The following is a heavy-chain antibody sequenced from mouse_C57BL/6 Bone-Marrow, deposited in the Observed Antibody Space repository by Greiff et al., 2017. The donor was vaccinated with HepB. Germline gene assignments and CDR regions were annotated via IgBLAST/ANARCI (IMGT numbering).Heavy chain of an antibody. CDR1: GYTFTSYW. CDR2: IDPSDSYT. V-gene: IGHV1-50*01. Sequence: QVHVKQSGAELVKPGASVKLSCKASGYTFTSYWMQWVKQRPGQGLEWIGEIDPSDSYTNYNQKFKGKATLTVDTSSSTAYMQLSSLTSEDSAVYYCGGGRSYWYFDVWGTGTTVTVSS. J-gene: IGHJ1*03. CDR3: GGGRSYWYFDV. D-gene: IGHD1-1*01.